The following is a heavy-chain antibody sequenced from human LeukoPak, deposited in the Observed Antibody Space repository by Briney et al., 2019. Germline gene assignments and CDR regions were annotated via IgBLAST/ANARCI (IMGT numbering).Heavy chain of an antibody. CDR2: INPNSGGT. CDR3: ALVGEALDY. CDR1: GYTFIGYN. D-gene: IGHD4-17*01. J-gene: IGHJ4*02. Sequence: ASVTVSCKASGYTFIGYNMHWVRQAPGQGLEWMGWINPNSGGTNYAQSFQGRVTMTRDTSITTAYMGLSRLRSDDTAVYYCALVGEALDYWGQGALVTVSS. V-gene: IGHV1-2*02.